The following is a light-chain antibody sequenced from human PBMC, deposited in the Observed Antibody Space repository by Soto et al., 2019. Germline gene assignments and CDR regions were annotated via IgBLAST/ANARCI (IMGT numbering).Light chain of an antibody. V-gene: IGKV3-20*01. J-gene: IGKJ1*01. CDR3: QLYGSTRT. CDR2: GAS. Sequence: EIVLTQSPGTLSLSPGERATLSCRASQSVSSTYLAWYQQKPGQAPRLLIYGASSRATGIPDRFSGSGSGTGFTLTISRLEPEDFAVYFCQLYGSTRTFGQGTKVEIK. CDR1: QSVSSTY.